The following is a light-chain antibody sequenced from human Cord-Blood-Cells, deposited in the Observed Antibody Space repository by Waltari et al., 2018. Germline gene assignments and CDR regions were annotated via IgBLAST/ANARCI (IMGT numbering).Light chain of an antibody. Sequence: DNALTQPPGTLSLSPVARATLSCRASQSVSSSYLAWYQQKPGQAPRLLIYGASSRATGIPDRFSGSGSGTDFTLTISRLEPEDFAVYYCQQYGSSLITFGQGTRLEIK. V-gene: IGKV3-20*01. J-gene: IGKJ5*01. CDR1: QSVSSSY. CDR3: QQYGSSLIT. CDR2: GAS.